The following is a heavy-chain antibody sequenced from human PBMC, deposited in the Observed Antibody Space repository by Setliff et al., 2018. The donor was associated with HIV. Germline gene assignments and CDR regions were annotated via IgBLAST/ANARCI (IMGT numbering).Heavy chain of an antibody. CDR3: ARGGSYDTFDY. J-gene: IGHJ4*02. D-gene: IGHD3-22*01. CDR2: LFYTGST. CDR1: GGSINSSTYY. Sequence: SETLSLTCTVSGGSINSSTYYWGWIRQPPGKGLEWIGSLFYTGSTSCNPSLKSRVTISGDTSKNQFFLNLTSVTAADTAVYYCARGGSYDTFDYWGQGTLVTVSS. V-gene: IGHV4-39*07.